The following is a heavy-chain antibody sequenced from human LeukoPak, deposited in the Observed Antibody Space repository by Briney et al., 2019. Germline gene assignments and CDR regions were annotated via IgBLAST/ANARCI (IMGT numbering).Heavy chain of an antibody. CDR2: ISYDGSNK. D-gene: IGHD4-23*01. CDR1: GFTFSSYA. V-gene: IGHV3-30-3*01. Sequence: TGGSLRLSCAASGFTFSSYAMHWVRQAPGKGLEWVAVISYDGSNKYYADSMKGRFTISRDNSKNTLYLQMNSLRAEDTAVYYCARGYDGNSGGFDYWGQGTLVTVSS. J-gene: IGHJ4*02. CDR3: ARGYDGNSGGFDY.